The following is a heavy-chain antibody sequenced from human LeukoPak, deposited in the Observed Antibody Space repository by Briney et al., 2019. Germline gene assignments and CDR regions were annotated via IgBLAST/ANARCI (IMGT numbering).Heavy chain of an antibody. J-gene: IGHJ4*02. Sequence: GGSLRPSCAASGFTFSTHSMNWVRQAPGKGLEWVSSISSSSSYMYYADSVKGRFTISRDNAKKSLYLQMNSLRVDDTAVYYCTNRPTDCGGGTCSSDYWGQGTLVTVSS. CDR3: TNRPTDCGGGTCSSDY. CDR2: ISSSSSYM. D-gene: IGHD2-15*01. V-gene: IGHV3-21*01. CDR1: GFTFSTHS.